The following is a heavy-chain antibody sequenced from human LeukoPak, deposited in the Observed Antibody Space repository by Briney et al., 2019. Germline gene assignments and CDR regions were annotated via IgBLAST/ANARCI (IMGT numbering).Heavy chain of an antibody. J-gene: IGHJ3*01. Sequence: GESLRLSCSASGLTFSTYDMHWVRPATGEGLEWVSGIGKGGDTYYVGSVKGRFTISRENAKNSLYLQMNSLRSGDTAVYYCARGGYSGFDVWGQGTVVTVSS. CDR3: ARGGYSGFDV. D-gene: IGHD5-12*01. CDR1: GLTFSTYD. CDR2: IGKGGDT. V-gene: IGHV3-13*04.